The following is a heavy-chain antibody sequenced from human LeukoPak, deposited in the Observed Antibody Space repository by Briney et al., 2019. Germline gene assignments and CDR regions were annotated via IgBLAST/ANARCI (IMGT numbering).Heavy chain of an antibody. D-gene: IGHD2-21*02. V-gene: IGHV6-1*01. CDR3: ARVPYCGGDCYAPTDS. CDR2: TYYRSKWYN. Sequence: SQTLSLTCAISGDSVSSNSAAWSWIRQSPSRGLEWLGRTYYRSKWYNDYAVSVKSRISLNPDTSKNQFSLQLNSVTPEDTAVYYCARVPYCGGDCYAPTDSWGQGTLVTVSS. CDR1: GDSVSSNSAA. J-gene: IGHJ4*02.